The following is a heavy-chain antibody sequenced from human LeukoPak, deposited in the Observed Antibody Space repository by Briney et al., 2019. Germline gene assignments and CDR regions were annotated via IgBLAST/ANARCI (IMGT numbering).Heavy chain of an antibody. CDR1: GYTFTSYD. J-gene: IGHJ3*02. D-gene: IGHD3-16*02. CDR2: MNPNSGNT. CDR3: ARDSYVWGSYRNDAFDI. V-gene: IGHV1-8*01. Sequence: GASVKVSCKASGYTFTSYDINWVRQATGQGLEWMGWMNPNSGNTGYAQKFQGRVTMTRNTSISTAYMELSSLRSEDTAVYYCARDSYVWGSYRNDAFDIWGQGTMVTVSS.